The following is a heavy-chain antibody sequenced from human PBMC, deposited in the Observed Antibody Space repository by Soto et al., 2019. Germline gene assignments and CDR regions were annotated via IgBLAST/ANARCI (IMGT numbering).Heavy chain of an antibody. D-gene: IGHD6-13*01. CDR1: GYTFTSYG. J-gene: IGHJ4*02. CDR2: ISAYSGNT. Sequence: QVQLVQSGAEVKKPGASVKVSCKASGYTFTSYGISWLRQAPGQGLEWMGWISAYSGNTNYAQKLQDRVAMTTDPSTSTAYMELRSLRSDDTAVYYCARDRSGKEPHRWSLWGQGTLVTVSS. V-gene: IGHV1-18*01. CDR3: ARDRSGKEPHRWSL.